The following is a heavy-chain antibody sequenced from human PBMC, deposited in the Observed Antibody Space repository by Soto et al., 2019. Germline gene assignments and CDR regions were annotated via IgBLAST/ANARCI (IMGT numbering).Heavy chain of an antibody. CDR1: GYSFTSYW. CDR3: ARKIAGPHHYFDY. J-gene: IGHJ4*02. Sequence: GESLKISWKGSGYSFTSYWSGWVSQMPGKGLEWMGIIYPGDSDTRYSPPFQGQVTVSADKSISTAYLQWSSLKASDTAMYYCARKIAGPHHYFDYWGQGTLVTVSS. V-gene: IGHV5-51*01. CDR2: IYPGDSDT.